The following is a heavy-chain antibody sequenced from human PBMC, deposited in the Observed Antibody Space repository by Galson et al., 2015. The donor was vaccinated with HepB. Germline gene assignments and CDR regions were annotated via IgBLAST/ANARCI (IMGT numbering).Heavy chain of an antibody. CDR3: AKSGHYYDSSGYRIIYYFDY. Sequence: SLRLSCAASGFTFDDYAMHWVRQAPGKGLEWVSSISWNSGSIGYADSVRGRFTISRDNAKNSLYLPLNRLRAEDTALYYCAKSGHYYDSSGYRIIYYFDYWGQGTLVTVSA. CDR1: GFTFDDYA. V-gene: IGHV3-9*01. CDR2: ISWNSGSI. J-gene: IGHJ4*02. D-gene: IGHD3-22*01.